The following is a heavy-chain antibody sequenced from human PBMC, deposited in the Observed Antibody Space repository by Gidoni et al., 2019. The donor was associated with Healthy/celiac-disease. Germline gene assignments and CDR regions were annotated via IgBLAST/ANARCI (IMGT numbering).Heavy chain of an antibody. CDR1: GYSISSGYY. CDR2: IYHSGST. J-gene: IGHJ4*02. D-gene: IGHD2-2*02. Sequence: QVQLQESGTGLVKPSETLSLTCTVSGYSISSGYYWGWIRQPPGKGLEWIGSIYHSGSTYYNPSLKSRVTISVDTSKNQFSLKLSSVTAADTAVYYCARVIVVVPAAIDGEYYFDYWGQGTLVTVSS. V-gene: IGHV4-38-2*02. CDR3: ARVIVVVPAAIDGEYYFDY.